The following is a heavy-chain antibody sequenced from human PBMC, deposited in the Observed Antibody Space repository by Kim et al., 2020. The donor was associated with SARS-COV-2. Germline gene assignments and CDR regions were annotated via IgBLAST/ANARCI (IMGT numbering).Heavy chain of an antibody. J-gene: IGHJ4*02. Sequence: PSFQGQVTISADKSISTAYLQWSSLKASDTAMYYCARMSGYSYGGYYFDYWGQGTLVTVSS. V-gene: IGHV5-51*01. D-gene: IGHD5-18*01. CDR3: ARMSGYSYGGYYFDY.